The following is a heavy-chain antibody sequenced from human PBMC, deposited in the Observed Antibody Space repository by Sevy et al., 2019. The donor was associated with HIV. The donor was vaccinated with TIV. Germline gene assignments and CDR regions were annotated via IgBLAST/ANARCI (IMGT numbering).Heavy chain of an antibody. CDR3: ARADCGGDCYLVFDY. V-gene: IGHV3-30*02. D-gene: IGHD2-21*01. CDR2: IRFDGNSK. CDR1: GFTFSTYG. Sequence: GGSLRVSCAASGFTFSTYGMHWVRQAPGKGLEWVAFIRFDGNSKYYADSVKGRFTIYRDNSKNTLDLQLNSLTAEDTAAYYCARADCGGDCYLVFDYRGQGTLVTVSS. J-gene: IGHJ4*02.